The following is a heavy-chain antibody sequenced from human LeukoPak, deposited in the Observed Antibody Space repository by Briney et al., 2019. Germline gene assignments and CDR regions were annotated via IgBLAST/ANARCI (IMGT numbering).Heavy chain of an antibody. Sequence: KPSETLSLTCTVSGGSISSSSYYWGWIRQPPGKGLEWIGSIYYSGSTYYNPSLKSRVTISVDTSKNQFSLKLSSVTAADTAVYYCARQDWNYVSPFDYWGQGTLVTVSS. D-gene: IGHD1-7*01. CDR1: GGSISSSSYY. J-gene: IGHJ4*02. CDR2: IYYSGST. CDR3: ARQDWNYVSPFDY. V-gene: IGHV4-39*01.